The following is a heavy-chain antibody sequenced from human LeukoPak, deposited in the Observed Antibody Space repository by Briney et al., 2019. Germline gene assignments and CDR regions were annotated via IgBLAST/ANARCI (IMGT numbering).Heavy chain of an antibody. D-gene: IGHD3-10*01. CDR2: IRYDGSNE. Sequence: PGGSLRLSCAASGFTFSSYGMHWVRQAPGKGLEWVSFIRYDGSNEYYADSVKGRFTISRDNSKNTLYLQMNSLRAEDTAIYYCAKESSLLRGPTVIYYFDFWGQGTLVTVSS. V-gene: IGHV3-30*02. CDR1: GFTFSSYG. J-gene: IGHJ4*02. CDR3: AKESSLLRGPTVIYYFDF.